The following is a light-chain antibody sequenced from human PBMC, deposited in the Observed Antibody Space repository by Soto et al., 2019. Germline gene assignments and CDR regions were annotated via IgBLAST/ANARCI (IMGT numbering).Light chain of an antibody. CDR1: QSVSSN. J-gene: IGKJ2*01. CDR2: GAS. CDR3: QQSNNWPPEYT. Sequence: IVMMQSPATLSVSPGERATLSCRASQSVSSNLAWYQQKPGQAPRLLIYGASTRATGVPARFSGSGSGTEFTLTISGLQSEDFAVYYCQQSNNWPPEYTFGQGTKREIK. V-gene: IGKV3-15*01.